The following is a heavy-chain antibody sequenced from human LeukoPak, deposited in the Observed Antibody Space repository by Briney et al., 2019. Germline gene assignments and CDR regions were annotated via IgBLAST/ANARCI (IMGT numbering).Heavy chain of an antibody. D-gene: IGHD3-22*01. Sequence: PGGSLRLSCEATGFTFSKYRMHWVRQSPGKGLVWVSFINSHGDTTTYADSVRGRFTISRDNAKNTVFLQMASLVAEDTAVYYCARAGGYLNDLDFWGQGTLVSVSS. CDR2: INSHGDTT. CDR3: ARAGGYLNDLDF. V-gene: IGHV3-74*01. CDR1: GFTFSKYR. J-gene: IGHJ4*02.